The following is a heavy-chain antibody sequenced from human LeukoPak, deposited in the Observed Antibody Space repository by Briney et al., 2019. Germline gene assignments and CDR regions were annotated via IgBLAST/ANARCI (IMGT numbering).Heavy chain of an antibody. D-gene: IGHD3-3*01. J-gene: IGHJ4*02. CDR1: GFTFSSYW. CDR3: ARDTGVYYDFWSGYPYYFDY. Sequence: GGSLRLSCAASGFTFSSYWMSWVRQAPGKGLEWVANIKQDGSEKYYVDSVKGRFTISRDNAKNSLYLQMNSLRAEDTAVYYCARDTGVYYDFWSGYPYYFDYWGQGTLVTVSS. CDR2: IKQDGSEK. V-gene: IGHV3-7*01.